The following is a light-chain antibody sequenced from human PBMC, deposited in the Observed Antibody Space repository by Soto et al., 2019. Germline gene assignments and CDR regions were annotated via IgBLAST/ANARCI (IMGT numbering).Light chain of an antibody. Sequence: QSALTQPPSASGSPGQSVTISCTGTSSDVGIYNYVSWYQQHPGKAPKLMIYEVSKRPSGVPDRFSGSKSGNTASLAVSGLRAEDEADYYCSSYTGSNTVIFGGGAKLTVL. CDR1: SSDVGIYNY. CDR2: EVS. J-gene: IGLJ2*01. V-gene: IGLV2-8*01. CDR3: SSYTGSNTVI.